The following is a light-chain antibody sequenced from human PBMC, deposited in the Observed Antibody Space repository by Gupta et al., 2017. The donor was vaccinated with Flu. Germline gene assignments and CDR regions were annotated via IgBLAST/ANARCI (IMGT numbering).Light chain of an antibody. CDR3: QQGNSFPYS. J-gene: IGKJ2*03. V-gene: IGKV1-12*01. CDR2: AAS. CDR1: QDVNSW. Sequence: DIKMTQSPSSVSASVGDRVTITCRASQDVNSWLAWYQQKPGKAPKLLIYAASSLQSGVPSRFSGSGYGTDFSLTISSLQPEDFATYYCQQGNSFPYSFGQGTKLEIK.